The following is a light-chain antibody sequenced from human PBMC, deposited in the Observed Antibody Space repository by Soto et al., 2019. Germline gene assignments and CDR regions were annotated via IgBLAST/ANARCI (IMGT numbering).Light chain of an antibody. J-gene: IGKJ4*01. Sequence: EIVLTQSPGTLSLSPGERATLSCRASQSVTSKYLAWYQQKPGQAPRVVIYGASTRATGIPARFSGSGSGTEFTLTISSLQPDDFATYYCQQYNSLLTFGGGTKVDIK. V-gene: IGKV3-20*01. CDR3: QQYNSLLT. CDR1: QSVTSKY. CDR2: GAS.